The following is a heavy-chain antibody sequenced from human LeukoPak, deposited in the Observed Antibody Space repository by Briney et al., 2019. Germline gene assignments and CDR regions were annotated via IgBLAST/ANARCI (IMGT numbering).Heavy chain of an antibody. V-gene: IGHV3-23*01. Sequence: QPGGSLRLSCAASGFTFSSYAMSWVRQAPGKGLEWVSAISGSGGSTYYADSVKGRFTISRDNSKNTLYLQMNSLRAEYTAVYYCAKDLFTMVRGVICFAYWGQGTLVTVSS. CDR2: ISGSGGST. CDR3: AKDLFTMVRGVICFAY. CDR1: GFTFSSYA. D-gene: IGHD3-10*01. J-gene: IGHJ4*02.